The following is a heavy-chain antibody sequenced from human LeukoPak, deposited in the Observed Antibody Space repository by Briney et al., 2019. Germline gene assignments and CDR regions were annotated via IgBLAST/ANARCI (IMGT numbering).Heavy chain of an antibody. CDR3: ARTDYSPFDY. Sequence: SETLSLTCTVSGGSFSGFLWSWIRQPPGKGLEWIGEINHSGSTNYNPSLKSRVTISVDTSKNQFSLKLSSVTAADTAVYYCARTDYSPFDYWGQGTLVTVSS. J-gene: IGHJ4*02. D-gene: IGHD5-12*01. V-gene: IGHV4-34*01. CDR1: GGSFSGFL. CDR2: INHSGST.